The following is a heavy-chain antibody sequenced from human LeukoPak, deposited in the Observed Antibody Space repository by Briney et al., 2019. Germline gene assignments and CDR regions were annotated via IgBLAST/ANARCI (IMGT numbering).Heavy chain of an antibody. Sequence: GSSVKVSCKASGGTFSSYAISWVRQAPGQGLEWMGRIIPILGIANYAQKFQGRVTITADKSASTDYMELRSLRSEDTAVYYCATGDGATGFGYWGQGTLVTVST. CDR1: GGTFSSYA. CDR3: ATGDGATGFGY. D-gene: IGHD1-26*01. CDR2: IIPILGIA. V-gene: IGHV1-69*04. J-gene: IGHJ4*02.